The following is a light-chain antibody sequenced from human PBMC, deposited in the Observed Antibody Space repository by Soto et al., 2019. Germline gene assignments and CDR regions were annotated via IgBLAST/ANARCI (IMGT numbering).Light chain of an antibody. CDR3: QQYGRT. CDR2: DAS. Sequence: IVMTQSPATLSVSPGERATLSCRASQSISSNLVWYQQKPGLAPRLLIYDASSRATGIPDRFSGSGSGADFTLTISRLEPEDFAVYYCQQYGRTFGQGTKVDIK. V-gene: IGKV3D-20*01. CDR1: QSISSN. J-gene: IGKJ1*01.